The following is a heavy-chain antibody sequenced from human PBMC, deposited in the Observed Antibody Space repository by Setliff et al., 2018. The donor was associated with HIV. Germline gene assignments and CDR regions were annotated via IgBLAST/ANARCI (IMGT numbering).Heavy chain of an antibody. Sequence: ASVKVSCKASGYSFTSYGFSWVRQAPGKGLEWMGWISAYNDNTNYAQKFQGRVTMTTDASTSTAYMEVRSLRSDDTAVYYCARDRLPAEVAVSGDWFDPWGQGTLVTVSS. D-gene: IGHD5-12*01. CDR2: ISAYNDNT. CDR3: ARDRLPAEVAVSGDWFDP. V-gene: IGHV1-18*01. CDR1: GYSFTSYG. J-gene: IGHJ5*02.